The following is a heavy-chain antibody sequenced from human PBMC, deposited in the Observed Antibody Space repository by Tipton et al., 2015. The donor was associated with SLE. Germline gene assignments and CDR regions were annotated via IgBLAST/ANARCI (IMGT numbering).Heavy chain of an antibody. V-gene: IGHV1-46*04. CDR2: IKPGGGST. J-gene: IGHJ6*03. CDR1: GYTFTSYY. Sequence: QSGPEVKKPGASVKVYCQASGYTFTSYYIHWVRQAPGQGLEWMGVIKPGGGSTTYTQKLQGRVTMTRDTSASTVYLELNSLRSDDTAVYYCARGDMVVVPAAGGGYYYYMDVWGKGTTVTVSS. D-gene: IGHD2-2*01. CDR3: ARGDMVVVPAAGGGYYYYMDV.